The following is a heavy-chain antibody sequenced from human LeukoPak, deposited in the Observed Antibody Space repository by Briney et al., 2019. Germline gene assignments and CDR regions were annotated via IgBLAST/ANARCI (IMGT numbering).Heavy chain of an antibody. Sequence: SETLSLTCSVSGGSISTYYWTWIRQPPGKGLEWIGNIHYNGRINYNPSLKSRVTISVDTSKNQFSLKLSAVTAADTAEYYCAREVYDSHGYYTDYWGQGTLVTVSS. CDR2: IHYNGRI. V-gene: IGHV4-59*01. CDR3: AREVYDSHGYYTDY. J-gene: IGHJ4*02. CDR1: GGSISTYY. D-gene: IGHD3-22*01.